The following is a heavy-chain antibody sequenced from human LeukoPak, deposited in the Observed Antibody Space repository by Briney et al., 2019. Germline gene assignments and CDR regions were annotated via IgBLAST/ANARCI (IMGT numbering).Heavy chain of an antibody. V-gene: IGHV4-34*01. J-gene: IGHJ4*01. CDR2: INHSGST. D-gene: IGHD1-26*01. Sequence: SETLSLTCAVYGGSFSGYYWSWIRQPPGKGLEWIGEINHSGSTNYNPSLKSRVAISVDTSKNQFSLKLISVTAADTAVYHCARLAKXESRSXAHXFDYWGXXAXVXVSS. CDR1: GGSFSGYY. CDR3: ARLAKXESRSXAHXFDY.